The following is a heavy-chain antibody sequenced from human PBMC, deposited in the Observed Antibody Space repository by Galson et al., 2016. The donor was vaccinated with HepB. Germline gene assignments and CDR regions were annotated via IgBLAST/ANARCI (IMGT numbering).Heavy chain of an antibody. CDR1: GFTFRSCA. V-gene: IGHV3-23*01. D-gene: IGHD4-17*01. Sequence: SLRLSCAASGFTFRSCAMSWVRQAPGKGLEWVSGCSGSGVDTLYADSVKGRFTISRDNSKNTLYLQTNSLRVEDTAVYYCAKDRYTVTTLFDFWGQGTLVTVSS. CDR3: AKDRYTVTTLFDF. J-gene: IGHJ4*02. CDR2: CSGSGVDT.